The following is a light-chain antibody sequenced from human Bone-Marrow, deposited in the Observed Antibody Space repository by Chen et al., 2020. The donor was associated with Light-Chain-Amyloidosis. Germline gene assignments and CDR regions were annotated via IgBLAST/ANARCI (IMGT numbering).Light chain of an antibody. CDR3: QQANRFPWT. CDR1: QDISGW. J-gene: IGKJ1*01. CDR2: AAS. V-gene: IGKV1-12*01. Sequence: DIQMTQSPSSVSASVGDRVTITCRASQDISGWLAWYQQKPGKAPKLLIYAASSLLSGVTSRFSGSGSGTDFTLTISSLQPEDFATCSCQQANRFPWTFGQGTKVEIK.